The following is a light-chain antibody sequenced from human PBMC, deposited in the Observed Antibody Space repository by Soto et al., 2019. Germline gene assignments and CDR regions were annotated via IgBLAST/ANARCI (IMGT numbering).Light chain of an antibody. Sequence: IQLTQSPSSLSASVGDRGTITCRASQVISKYLAWYQQKPGTAPKLLSYLGSTLQGGVPSSFSGSGSGTQFSLTISSLQSEDSATNYGQYLNSFPLSFGGGTKVEIK. V-gene: IGKV1-9*01. CDR2: LGS. J-gene: IGKJ4*01. CDR3: QYLNSFPLS. CDR1: QVISKY.